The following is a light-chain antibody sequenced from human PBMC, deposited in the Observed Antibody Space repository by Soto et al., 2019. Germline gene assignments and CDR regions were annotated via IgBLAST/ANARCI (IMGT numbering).Light chain of an antibody. V-gene: IGKV3-20*01. Sequence: EIVLTQSPGTLSLSPGERATLSCRASQSVSSYYLAWYQQKTGQAPRLLIYAASSRATGIPDRFSGSGSGTEFTLTISSLQPEDFAVYYCQQYNNWPRTFGQGTKVDIK. CDR1: QSVSSYY. J-gene: IGKJ1*01. CDR2: AAS. CDR3: QQYNNWPRT.